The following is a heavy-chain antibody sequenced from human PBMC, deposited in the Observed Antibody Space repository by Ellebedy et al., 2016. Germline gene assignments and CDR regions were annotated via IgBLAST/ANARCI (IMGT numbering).Heavy chain of an antibody. V-gene: IGHV3-15*01. J-gene: IGHJ4*02. Sequence: GESLKISCAASGFTFSNVSMTWVRQAPGKGLEWVGRIKSKPDGGTTDYAAPVKGRFTISRDNSKNMLFLEMSSLKTEDTAVYYCRSGYDYWGQGTLVTVSS. CDR1: GFTFSNVS. CDR2: IKSKPDGGTT. CDR3: RSGYDY. D-gene: IGHD5-12*01.